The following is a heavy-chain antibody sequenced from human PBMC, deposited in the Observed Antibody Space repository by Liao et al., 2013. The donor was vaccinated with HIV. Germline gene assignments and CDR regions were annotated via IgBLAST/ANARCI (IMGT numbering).Heavy chain of an antibody. Sequence: QVQLQESGPGLVKPSQTLSLTCTVSGGSISSGTYYWGWIRQPAGKGLEWIGRIYTSGSTNYSPSLQSRVTISADTSKNQFSLKLSSVTAADTAVYYCVREREIGGYYYYMDVWGKGTTVTVSS. CDR1: GGSISSGTYY. J-gene: IGHJ6*03. CDR2: IYTSGST. V-gene: IGHV4-61*02. CDR3: VREREIGGYYYYMDV. D-gene: IGHD3-16*01.